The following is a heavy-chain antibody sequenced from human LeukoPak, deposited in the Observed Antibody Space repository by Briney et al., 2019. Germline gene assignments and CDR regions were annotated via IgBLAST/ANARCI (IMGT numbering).Heavy chain of an antibody. J-gene: IGHJ4*02. CDR1: GFTFSTYG. Sequence: GGSLRLSCAASGFTFSTYGMHWVRQAPGKGLEWVAVIWSDGTSERYGDSVKGRFTISRDNSKNTLYLQMSSLRAEDTAVYYCVKDPSYYYGSDYFDYWGQGTLVTVSS. V-gene: IGHV3-30*02. D-gene: IGHD3-10*01. CDR2: IWSDGTSE. CDR3: VKDPSYYYGSDYFDY.